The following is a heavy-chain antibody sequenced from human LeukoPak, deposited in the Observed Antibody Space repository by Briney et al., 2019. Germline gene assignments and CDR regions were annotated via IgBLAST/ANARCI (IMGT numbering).Heavy chain of an antibody. Sequence: ASVKVSCKASGYTFTSYAMHWVRQAPGQRLEWMGWINAGNGNTKYSQKFQGRVTITRNTSASTAYMELSSLRSEDTAVYYCERDPHGDYYFDYWGQGTLVTVSS. J-gene: IGHJ4*02. CDR1: GYTFTSYA. D-gene: IGHD4-17*01. V-gene: IGHV1-3*01. CDR3: ERDPHGDYYFDY. CDR2: INAGNGNT.